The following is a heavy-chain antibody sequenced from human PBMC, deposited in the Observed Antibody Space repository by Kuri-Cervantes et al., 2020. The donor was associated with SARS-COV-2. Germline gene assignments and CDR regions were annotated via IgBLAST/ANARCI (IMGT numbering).Heavy chain of an antibody. Sequence: GGSLRLSCAASGFTFSSYSMNWVRQAPGKGLEWVSYISSSSSTIYYADSVKGRFTISRDNAKNSLYLQMNSLRAEDTAVYYCAKATNNYCSSTSCYQGEYFDLWGRGTLVTVSS. CDR3: AKATNNYCSSTSCYQGEYFDL. CDR1: GFTFSSYS. V-gene: IGHV3-48*01. CDR2: ISSSSSTI. D-gene: IGHD2-2*01. J-gene: IGHJ2*01.